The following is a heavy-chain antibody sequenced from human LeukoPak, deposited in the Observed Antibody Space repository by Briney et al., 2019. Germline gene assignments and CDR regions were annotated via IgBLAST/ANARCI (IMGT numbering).Heavy chain of an antibody. J-gene: IGHJ4*02. CDR3: ASGGYSYGYRDHEFDY. CDR2: INRSSSQI. CDR1: GFPLSSYS. D-gene: IGHD5-18*01. Sequence: MTGGSLRHSCAPSGFPLSSYSMIWVRPAPGEGVEGVSSINRSSSQIYYADRVKGRFTISRVNDKNSLYLQMNSLRADDTAVYYCASGGYSYGYRDHEFDYWGQGTLVTVSS. V-gene: IGHV3-21*01.